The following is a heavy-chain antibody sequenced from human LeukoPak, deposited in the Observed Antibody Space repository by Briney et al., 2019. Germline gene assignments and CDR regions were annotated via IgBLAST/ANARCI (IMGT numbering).Heavy chain of an antibody. D-gene: IGHD3-22*01. Sequence: SETLSLTCTVSGGSISDNYWSWIRQPPGKGLEWIGYIYYSGSTNYNPSLKSRVTISVDTSKNQFSLKLSSLTAADTAVYYCARDLYYYDSSGRLYYYYGMDVWGQGTLVTVSS. J-gene: IGHJ6*02. CDR3: ARDLYYYDSSGRLYYYYGMDV. CDR2: IYYSGST. V-gene: IGHV4-59*01. CDR1: GGSISDNY.